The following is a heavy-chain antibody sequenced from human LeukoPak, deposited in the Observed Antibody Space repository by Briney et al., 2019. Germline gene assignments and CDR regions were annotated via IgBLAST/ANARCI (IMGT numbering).Heavy chain of an antibody. V-gene: IGHV1-69*05. Sequence: ASVKVSCKASGYTFTSYAISWVRQAPGQGLEWMGGIIPIFGTANYAQKFQGRVTITTDESTSTAYMELSSLRSEDTAVYYCARGATNYYYYYMDVWGKGTTVTVSS. D-gene: IGHD5-24*01. J-gene: IGHJ6*03. CDR1: GYTFTSYA. CDR2: IIPIFGTA. CDR3: ARGATNYYYYYMDV.